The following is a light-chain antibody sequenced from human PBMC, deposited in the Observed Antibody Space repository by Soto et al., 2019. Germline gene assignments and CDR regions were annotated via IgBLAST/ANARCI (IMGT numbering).Light chain of an antibody. Sequence: EIVMTQSPATLSVSPGERATLSCRASQSVSSNLAWYQPKPDQAPRLLIYGASTTATGIPARFSGSASRTEFTLTISSLQSEDFAVDYCQQYNNWPPLTFGGGTKVDIK. V-gene: IGKV3-15*01. CDR1: QSVSSN. CDR2: GAS. J-gene: IGKJ4*01. CDR3: QQYNNWPPLT.